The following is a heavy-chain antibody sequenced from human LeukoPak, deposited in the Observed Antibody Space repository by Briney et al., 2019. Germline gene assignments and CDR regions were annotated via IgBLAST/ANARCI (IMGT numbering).Heavy chain of an antibody. CDR3: AKDGGRYYFDY. D-gene: IGHD1-26*01. CDR2: ISGSGGST. J-gene: IGHJ4*02. V-gene: IGHV3-23*01. Sequence: GGSLRLSCAASGFTFSSYAMSWVRQAPGKGVEWVSAISGSGGSTFYADSVKGRFTISRDNSKNTLYLQMNSLRAEDTAVYYCAKDGGRYYFDYWGQGTLVAVSS. CDR1: GFTFSSYA.